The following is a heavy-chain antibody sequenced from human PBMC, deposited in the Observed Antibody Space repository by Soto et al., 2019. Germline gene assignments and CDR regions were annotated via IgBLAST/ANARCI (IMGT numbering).Heavy chain of an antibody. V-gene: IGHV4-39*01. CDR3: GRHARNSWYSLDF. D-gene: IGHD6-13*01. Sequence: SETLSLTRTVSGGSISSSSYYWGWIRQPPGKGLEWIGSIYYSGSTYYNPSLKSRVTISVDTSKNQFSPKLSSVTAADTAVYYCGRHARNSWYSLDFWGQGTLVTVSS. J-gene: IGHJ4*02. CDR1: GGSISSSSYY. CDR2: IYYSGST.